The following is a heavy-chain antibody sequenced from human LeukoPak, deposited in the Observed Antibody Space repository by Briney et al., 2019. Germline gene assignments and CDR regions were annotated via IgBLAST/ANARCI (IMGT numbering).Heavy chain of an antibody. Sequence: GGCLRLSYAASGLTLQIYAMRWVTHPRARGLEEGSAISDSGGSTYYAESVKGRFTNSRDNSKNTLYLQMNSLRAEDTAVYYCAKVEDYDFWSGHIAGAYFDYWGQGTLVTVSS. CDR1: GLTLQIYA. CDR3: AKVEDYDFWSGHIAGAYFDY. CDR2: ISDSGGST. J-gene: IGHJ4*02. V-gene: IGHV3-23*01. D-gene: IGHD3-3*01.